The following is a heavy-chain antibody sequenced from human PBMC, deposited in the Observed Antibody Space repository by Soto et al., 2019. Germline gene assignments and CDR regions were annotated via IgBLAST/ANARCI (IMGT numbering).Heavy chain of an antibody. Sequence: QVQVVQSGAEVRKPGSSVKVSCKTSGGTFKSYEITWVRQAPGQRLEWMGWINAGNGNTKYSQKFQGRVTITRDTSASTAYMELSSLRSEDTAVYYCARGYGGPIGWFDPWGQGTLVTVSS. CDR3: ARGYGGPIGWFDP. CDR1: GGTFKSYE. J-gene: IGHJ5*02. V-gene: IGHV1-3*01. CDR2: INAGNGNT. D-gene: IGHD3-16*01.